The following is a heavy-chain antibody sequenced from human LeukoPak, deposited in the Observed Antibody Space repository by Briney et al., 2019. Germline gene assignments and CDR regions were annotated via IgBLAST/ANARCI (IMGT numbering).Heavy chain of an antibody. D-gene: IGHD4-17*01. Sequence: GGSLRLSCAASGFTFSYYEMNWVRQAPGKGLEWVSYISNSGATIYYADSVKGRFTISRDNTKNSLYLQMNNLRAEDTAVYYCARGGADYVIGYWGQGTLVTVSS. CDR2: ISNSGATI. CDR1: GFTFSYYE. CDR3: ARGGADYVIGY. V-gene: IGHV3-48*03. J-gene: IGHJ4*02.